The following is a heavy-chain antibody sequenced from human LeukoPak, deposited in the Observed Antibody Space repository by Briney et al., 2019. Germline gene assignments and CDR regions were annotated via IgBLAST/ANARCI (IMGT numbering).Heavy chain of an antibody. D-gene: IGHD6-19*01. Sequence: GASVKVSCKASGYTFTSYGISWVRQAPGQGLEWMGWISAYNGNTNYARKLQGRVTMTTDTSTSTVYMELRSLRSDDTAVYYCAREGRSGWYWFDPWGQGTLVTVSS. V-gene: IGHV1-18*01. CDR1: GYTFTSYG. J-gene: IGHJ5*02. CDR2: ISAYNGNT. CDR3: AREGRSGWYWFDP.